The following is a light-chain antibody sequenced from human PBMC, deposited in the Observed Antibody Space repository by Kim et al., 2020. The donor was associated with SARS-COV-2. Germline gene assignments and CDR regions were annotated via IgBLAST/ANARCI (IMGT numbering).Light chain of an antibody. V-gene: IGLV2-14*01. Sequence: QSALTQPASVSGSPGQSITISCTGTSSDVGGYDYVSWYQQRPGEAPKVMIYDVSNRPSGVSDRFSGSKSGNTASLTISGLQAEDEADYYCSSYTSSSLDVFGTGTKVTVL. CDR3: SSYTSSSLDV. CDR2: DVS. CDR1: SSDVGGYDY. J-gene: IGLJ1*01.